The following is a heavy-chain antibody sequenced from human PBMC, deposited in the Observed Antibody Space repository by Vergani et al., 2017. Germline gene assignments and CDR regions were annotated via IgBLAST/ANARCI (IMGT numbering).Heavy chain of an antibody. D-gene: IGHD3-22*01. J-gene: IGHJ4*02. CDR2: IYTSGST. V-gene: IGHV4-61*02. Sequence: QVQLQESGPGLVKPSQTLSLTCTVSVGPISVGSSSWSWIRQPPGKGLEWFGRIYTSGSTNYNPTLKSRVTMSVDTSKNQFSLKLSSVTAADTAVYYCARATYYYDSSGYYAFDYWGQGTLVTVSS. CDR3: ARATYYYDSSGYYAFDY. CDR1: VGPISVGSSS.